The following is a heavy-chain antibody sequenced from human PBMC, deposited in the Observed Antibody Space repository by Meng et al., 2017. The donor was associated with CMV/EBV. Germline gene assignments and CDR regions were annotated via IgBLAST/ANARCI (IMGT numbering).Heavy chain of an antibody. CDR2: INHSGST. D-gene: IGHD6-19*01. V-gene: IGHV4-34*01. Sequence: GSLRLSCAVYGGSFSGYYWSWIRQPPGKGLEWIGGINHSGSTNYNPSLKSRVTISVDTSKNQFSLKLSSVTAADTAVYYCARGGGIAVAGRDYWGQGTLVTVSS. J-gene: IGHJ4*02. CDR3: ARGGGIAVAGRDY. CDR1: GGSFSGYY.